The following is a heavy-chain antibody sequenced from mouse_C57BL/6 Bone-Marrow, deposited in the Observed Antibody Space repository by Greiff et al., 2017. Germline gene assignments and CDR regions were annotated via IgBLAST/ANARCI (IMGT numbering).Heavy chain of an antibody. CDR2: INPNNGGT. CDR3: AGAGDYGSSPPTAYFDV. V-gene: IGHV1-18*01. Sequence: VQLQQSGPELVKPGASVKIPCKASGYTFTDYNMDWVKQSHGKSLEWIGDINPNNGGTIYNQKFKGKATLTVDKSSSTAYMELRSLTSEDTAVYYCAGAGDYGSSPPTAYFDVWGKGTPVTVSS. CDR1: GYTFTDYN. D-gene: IGHD1-1*01. J-gene: IGHJ1*03.